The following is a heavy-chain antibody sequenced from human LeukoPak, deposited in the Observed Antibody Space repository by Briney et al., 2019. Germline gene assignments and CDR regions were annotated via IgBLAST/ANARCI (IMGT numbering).Heavy chain of an antibody. J-gene: IGHJ5*02. Sequence: SETLSLTCTASGGSISSYYWSWIRQPPGKGLEWIGYIYSGSTNYNPSLKSRVTISVDTSKNQFSLKLSSVTAADTAVYYCARTERSVLRYFDWLSTDWFDPWGQGTLVTVSS. D-gene: IGHD3-9*01. CDR3: ARTERSVLRYFDWLSTDWFDP. CDR2: IYSGST. V-gene: IGHV4-59*12. CDR1: GGSISSYY.